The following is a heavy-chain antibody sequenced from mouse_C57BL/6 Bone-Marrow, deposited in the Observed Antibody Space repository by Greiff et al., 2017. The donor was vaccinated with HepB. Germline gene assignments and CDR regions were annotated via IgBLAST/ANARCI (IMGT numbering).Heavy chain of an antibody. V-gene: IGHV1-26*01. J-gene: IGHJ4*01. D-gene: IGHD1-1*01. CDR3: ARTTSYGSRNYAMDY. CDR1: GYTFTDYY. CDR2: INPNNGGT. Sequence: EVQLQQSGPELVKPGASVKISCKASGYTFTDYYMNWVKQSHGKSLEWIGDINPNNGGTSYNQKFKGKATLTVDKSSSTAYMELRSLTSEDSAVYYCARTTSYGSRNYAMDYWGQGTSVTVSS.